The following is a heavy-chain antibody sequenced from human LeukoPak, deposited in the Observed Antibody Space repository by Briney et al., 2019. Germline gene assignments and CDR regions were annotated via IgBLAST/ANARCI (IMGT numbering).Heavy chain of an antibody. J-gene: IGHJ5*02. V-gene: IGHV3-66*01. D-gene: IGHD3-22*01. CDR3: ARGLGYDSSGYYSGWFDP. CDR2: IYSGGST. Sequence: GGSLRLSCAASGFTVSSNYMSWVRQAPGKGLEWVSVIYSGGSTYYADSVKGRFTISRDNSKNTLYLQMNSLRAEDTAVYYCARGLGYDSSGYYSGWFDPWGQGTLVTVSS. CDR1: GFTVSSNY.